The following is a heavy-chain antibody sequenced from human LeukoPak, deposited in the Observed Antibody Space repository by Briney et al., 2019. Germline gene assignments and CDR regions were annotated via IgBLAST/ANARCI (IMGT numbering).Heavy chain of an antibody. V-gene: IGHV1-69*13. Sequence: GASVTVSCKASGGTFSSYAISWVRQAPGQGLEWMGGIIPIFGTANYAQKFQGRVTITADESTSTAYMELSSLRSEDTAVYYCASGRTGYYYGSGWYYMDVWGKGTTVTISS. CDR1: GGTFSSYA. J-gene: IGHJ6*03. CDR2: IIPIFGTA. D-gene: IGHD3-10*01. CDR3: ASGRTGYYYGSGWYYMDV.